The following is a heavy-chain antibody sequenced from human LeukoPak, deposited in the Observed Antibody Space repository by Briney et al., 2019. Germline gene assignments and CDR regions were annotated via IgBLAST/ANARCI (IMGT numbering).Heavy chain of an antibody. CDR1: GFTFSSYA. D-gene: IGHD3-3*01. Sequence: GGSLRLSCAASGFTFSSYAMHWVRQAPGKGLEYVSAISSNGGSTYYANSVKGRFTISRDNSKNTLYLQMGSLRAEDMAVYYCARDLFKRITIFGVAPGDVWGKGTTVTVSS. CDR3: ARDLFKRITIFGVAPGDV. J-gene: IGHJ6*04. CDR2: ISSNGGST. V-gene: IGHV3-64*01.